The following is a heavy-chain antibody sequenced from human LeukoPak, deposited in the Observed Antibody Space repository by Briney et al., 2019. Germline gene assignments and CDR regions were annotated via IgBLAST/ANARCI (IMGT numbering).Heavy chain of an antibody. D-gene: IGHD1-1*01. Sequence: GGSLRLSCAASGFTFNTYTMNWVRQAPGKGLEWVSYISSGSFTIYYADSVKGRFTISRDNAKNSLYLQMNSLRAEDTAIYYCARVWRGNYYDYWGQGTLVTVSS. CDR1: GFTFNTYT. CDR3: ARVWRGNYYDY. J-gene: IGHJ4*02. V-gene: IGHV3-48*04. CDR2: ISSGSFTI.